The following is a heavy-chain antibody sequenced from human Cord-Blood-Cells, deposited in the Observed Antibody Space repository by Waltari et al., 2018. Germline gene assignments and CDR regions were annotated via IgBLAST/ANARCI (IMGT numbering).Heavy chain of an antibody. D-gene: IGHD2-15*01. CDR1: GGTFSSYA. J-gene: IGHJ6*02. CDR3: ARVEGYCSGGSCYYYYYYGMDV. CDR2: IIPIFGTA. V-gene: IGHV1-69*01. Sequence: QVQLVQSGAEVKKPGSSVKVSCKASGGTFSSYAISWVRQAPGPGLEWMGGIIPIFGTANYAQKFQGRVTITADESTSTAYMELSSLRSEDTAVYYCARVEGYCSGGSCYYYYYYGMDVWGQGTTVTVSS.